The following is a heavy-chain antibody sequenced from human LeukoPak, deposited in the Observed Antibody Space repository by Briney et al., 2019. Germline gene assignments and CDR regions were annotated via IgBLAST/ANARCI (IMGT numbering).Heavy chain of an antibody. V-gene: IGHV3-21*05. Sequence: GGSLRLSCAASGFTFSSYEMNWVRQAPGKGLECVSYISSTSSYTNYADSVKGRFTISRDNAKNTLYLQMNSLRAEDTAVYYCARGSPIAAAGVFDYWGQGTLVTVSS. D-gene: IGHD6-13*01. J-gene: IGHJ4*02. CDR3: ARGSPIAAAGVFDY. CDR1: GFTFSSYE. CDR2: ISSTSSYT.